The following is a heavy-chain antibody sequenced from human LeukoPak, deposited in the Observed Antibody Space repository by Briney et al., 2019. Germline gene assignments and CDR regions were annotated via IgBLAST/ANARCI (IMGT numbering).Heavy chain of an antibody. D-gene: IGHD6-6*01. Sequence: GGSLRLSCAASGFTFSSYAMSWVRQAPGKGLEWVSAISGSGGSTYYAGSVKGRFTISRDNSKNTLYLQMNSLRAEDTAVYYCARDRGGIAARPGGYWGQGTLVTVSS. CDR1: GFTFSSYA. CDR3: ARDRGGIAARPGGY. J-gene: IGHJ4*02. V-gene: IGHV3-23*01. CDR2: ISGSGGST.